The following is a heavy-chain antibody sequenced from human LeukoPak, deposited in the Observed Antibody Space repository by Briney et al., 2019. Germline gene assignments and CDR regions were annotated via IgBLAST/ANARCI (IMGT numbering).Heavy chain of an antibody. CDR2: IYHSGST. Sequence: SETLSLTCTVSGGSISSYYWSWIRQPPGKGLEWIGYIYHSGSTYYNPSFKSRVTISVDRSKNQFSLKLSSVTAADTAVYYCARDIVVVPAQTHAFDIWGQGTMVTVSS. D-gene: IGHD2-2*01. CDR1: GGSISSYY. CDR3: ARDIVVVPAQTHAFDI. V-gene: IGHV4-59*12. J-gene: IGHJ3*02.